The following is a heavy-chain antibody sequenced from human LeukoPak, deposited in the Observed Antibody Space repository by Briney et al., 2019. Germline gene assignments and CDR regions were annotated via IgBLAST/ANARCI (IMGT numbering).Heavy chain of an antibody. V-gene: IGHV4-59*01. D-gene: IGHD6-13*01. CDR1: GVSISSYY. J-gene: IGHJ4*02. CDR3: ARVFSSGSFDY. CDR2: IYYSGST. Sequence: SETLSLTCAVSGVSISSYYWSWIRQFSGKGLEWIGYIYYSGSTNYNPSLKSRLTISVDTSKNQFSLKLSSVTAADTAVYYCARVFSSGSFDYWGQGTLVTVSS.